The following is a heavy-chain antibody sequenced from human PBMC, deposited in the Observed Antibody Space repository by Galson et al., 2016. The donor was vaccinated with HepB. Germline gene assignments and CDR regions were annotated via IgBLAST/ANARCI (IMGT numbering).Heavy chain of an antibody. V-gene: IGHV3-30-3*01. D-gene: IGHD1-26*01. CDR1: RFTFSNYA. Sequence: SLRLSCAASRFTFSNYAMHWVRQPPGKGLEWVALLSSDGNNEYYANSVKGRFTISRDNSRNTLYLQMNGLRVDDTAVHYCARDPEVWELPAMDVWGQGTTVTVSS. CDR2: LSSDGNNE. CDR3: ARDPEVWELPAMDV. J-gene: IGHJ6*02.